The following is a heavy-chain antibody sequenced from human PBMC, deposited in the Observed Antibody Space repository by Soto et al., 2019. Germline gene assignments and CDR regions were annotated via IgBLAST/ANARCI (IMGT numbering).Heavy chain of an antibody. V-gene: IGHV1-58*01. J-gene: IGHJ6*02. Sequence: SVKVSCKASGFTFTSSAVQWVRQARGQRLEWIGWIVVGSGNTNYAQKFQERVTITRDMSTSTAYMELSSLRSEDTAVYYCAAEGWYYYGSGSPNMDVWGQGTTVTISS. CDR2: IVVGSGNT. D-gene: IGHD3-10*01. CDR1: GFTFTSSA. CDR3: AAEGWYYYGSGSPNMDV.